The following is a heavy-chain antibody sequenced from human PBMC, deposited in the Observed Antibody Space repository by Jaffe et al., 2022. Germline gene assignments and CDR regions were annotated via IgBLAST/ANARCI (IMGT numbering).Heavy chain of an antibody. Sequence: QVQLVESGGGVVQPGGSLRLSCAASGFTFSSYGMYWVRQAPGKGLEWVAFIRYDGSNKYYAESVKGRFTISRDNSKNTLYLQMNSLRADDTAVYYCAKVRGSSWYEPISDYWGQGTLVTVSS. J-gene: IGHJ4*02. D-gene: IGHD6-13*01. V-gene: IGHV3-30*02. CDR3: AKVRGSSWYEPISDY. CDR2: IRYDGSNK. CDR1: GFTFSSYG.